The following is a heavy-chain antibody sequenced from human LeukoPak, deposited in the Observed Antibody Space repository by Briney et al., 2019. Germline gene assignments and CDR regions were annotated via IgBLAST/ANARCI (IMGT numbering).Heavy chain of an antibody. V-gene: IGHV4-38-2*01. CDR1: GYSISSGYY. Sequence: SETLSLTCAVSGYSISSGYYWGWIRQPPGKGREWIGTIYHNGNTYYNPSLNSRATTSVATSRNQFSLELSSVTAADTAVFYCARARYNYGDSNYWGQGTLVTVSS. CDR3: ARARYNYGDSNY. J-gene: IGHJ4*02. CDR2: IYHNGNT. D-gene: IGHD5-18*01.